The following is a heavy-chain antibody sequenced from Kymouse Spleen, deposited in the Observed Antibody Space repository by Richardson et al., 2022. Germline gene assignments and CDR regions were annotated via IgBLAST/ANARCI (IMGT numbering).Heavy chain of an antibody. Sequence: EVQLVESGGGLVQPGRSLRLSCAASGFTFDDYAMHWVRQAPGKGLEWVSGISWNSGSIGYADSVKGRFTISRDNAKNSLYLQMNSLRAEDTALYYCAKVSSGSYSLTTGAREPWSPSPQ. J-gene: IGHJ4*02. CDR3: AKVSSGSYSLTT. D-gene: IGHD1-26*01. V-gene: IGHV3-9*01. CDR2: ISWNSGSI. CDR1: GFTFDDYA.